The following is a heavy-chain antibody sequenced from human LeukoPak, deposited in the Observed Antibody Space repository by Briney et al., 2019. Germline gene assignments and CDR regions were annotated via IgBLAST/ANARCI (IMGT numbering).Heavy chain of an antibody. CDR3: ARGLNTSPGVDY. Sequence: GGSLRLSCTASGFIFSNYWMNWVRQVPGKGLEWVANIMEDRSEKDYVDSVKGRFTISRDNAKNSLFLQMNSLRDEDTAVYYCARGLNTSPGVDYWSQGTLVTVSS. D-gene: IGHD1/OR15-1a*01. CDR2: IMEDRSEK. CDR1: GFIFSNYW. V-gene: IGHV3-7*01. J-gene: IGHJ4*02.